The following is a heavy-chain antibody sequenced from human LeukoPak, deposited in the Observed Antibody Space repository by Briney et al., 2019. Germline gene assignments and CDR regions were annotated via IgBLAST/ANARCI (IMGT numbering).Heavy chain of an antibody. CDR3: TADTALRGGGEFDY. V-gene: IGHV3-15*01. CDR1: VTFSNAW. Sequence: PGGSLRLSCAASVTFSNAWMNWVRQAPGKGLEWVGHFKIKADGGTTDYAAPVKDRFTISRDDSQNTLYLQMNSLKTEDTAVYYVTADTALRGGGEFDYWGQGTLVTVSS. CDR2: FKIKADGGTT. D-gene: IGHD3-10*01. J-gene: IGHJ4*02.